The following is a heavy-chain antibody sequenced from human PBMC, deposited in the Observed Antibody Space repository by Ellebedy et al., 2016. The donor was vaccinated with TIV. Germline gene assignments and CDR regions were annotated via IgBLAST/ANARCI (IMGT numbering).Heavy chain of an antibody. CDR2: IYHSGST. J-gene: IGHJ5*02. CDR3: ARDEKRAVAGYNWFDP. V-gene: IGHV4-38-2*02. D-gene: IGHD6-19*01. CDR1: GYSISSGYY. Sequence: SETLSLXXTVSGYSISSGYYWGWIRQPPGKGLEWIGSIYHSGSTYYNPSLKSRVTISVDTSKNQFSLKLSSVTAADTAVYYCARDEKRAVAGYNWFDPWGQGTLVTVSS.